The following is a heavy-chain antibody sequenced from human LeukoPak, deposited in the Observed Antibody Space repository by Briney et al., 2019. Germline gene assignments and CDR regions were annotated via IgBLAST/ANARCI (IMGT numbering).Heavy chain of an antibody. CDR3: AAGVALDY. V-gene: IGHV3-11*04. Sequence: GGSLRLSCVASAFTFSDYYMTWLRQAPGKGLEWLAHISSTGSTIFYADSVKGRFTISRDNAKNSLYLQLNSLSAEDTAVYYCAAGVALDYWGQGTLVTVSS. CDR1: AFTFSDYY. D-gene: IGHD2-8*01. CDR2: ISSTGSTI. J-gene: IGHJ4*02.